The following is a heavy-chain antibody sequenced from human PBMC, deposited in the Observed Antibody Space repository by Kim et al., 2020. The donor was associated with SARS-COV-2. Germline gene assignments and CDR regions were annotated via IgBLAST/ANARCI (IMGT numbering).Heavy chain of an antibody. CDR2: INTNTGNP. D-gene: IGHD3-10*01. J-gene: IGHJ3*02. CDR1: GYTFTSDA. V-gene: IGHV7-4-1*02. CDR3: ARGPTVYGSGTPLKDI. Sequence: ASVNVSCKASGYTFTSDAMNWVRQAPVQGLEWMGWINTNTGNPTYAQRFTGLFVFSLDTSVSTAYLQISSLKAEDTAVYFCARGPTVYGSGTPLKDIWGQGTMVTVCS.